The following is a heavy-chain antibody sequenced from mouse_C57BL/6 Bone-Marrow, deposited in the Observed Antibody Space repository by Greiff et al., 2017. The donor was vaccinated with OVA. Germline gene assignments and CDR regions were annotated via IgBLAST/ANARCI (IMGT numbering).Heavy chain of an antibody. CDR1: GYTFTDYE. CDR2: IDPETGGT. CDR3: TRYPDY. Sequence: VKLQESGAELVRPGASVTLSCKASGYTFTDYEMHWVKQTPVHGLEWIGAIDPETGGTAYNQKFKGKAILTADKSSSTAYMELRSLTSEDSAVYYCTRYPDYWGQGTTLTVSS. J-gene: IGHJ2*01. V-gene: IGHV1-15*01.